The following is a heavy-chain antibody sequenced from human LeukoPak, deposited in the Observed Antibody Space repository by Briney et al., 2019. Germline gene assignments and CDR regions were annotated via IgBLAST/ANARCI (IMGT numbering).Heavy chain of an antibody. CDR1: GFTFSSYA. CDR2: ISGSGGST. J-gene: IGHJ3*02. V-gene: IGHV3-23*01. D-gene: IGHD4-17*01. CDR3: AKEQTTVITTHWGAFDI. Sequence: PGGSLRLSCAASGFTFSSYAMSWVRQAPGKGLEWVSAISGSGGSTYYADSVKGRFTISRDNSKNTLYLQMNSLRAEDTAVYYCAKEQTTVITTHWGAFDIWGQGTMVTVSS.